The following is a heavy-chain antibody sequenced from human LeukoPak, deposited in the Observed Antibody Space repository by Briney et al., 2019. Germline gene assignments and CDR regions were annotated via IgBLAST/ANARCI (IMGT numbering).Heavy chain of an antibody. CDR2: IYTSGST. D-gene: IGHD6-6*01. J-gene: IGHJ3*02. V-gene: IGHV4-4*09. CDR1: GGSISSYY. CDR3: ARLSSSGAFDI. Sequence: PSETLSLTCTVSGGSISSYYWSWIRQPPGKGLEWIGYIYTSGSTNYNPSLESRVTISVDTSKNQFSLKLSSVTAADTAVYYCARLSSSGAFDIWGQGTMVTVSS.